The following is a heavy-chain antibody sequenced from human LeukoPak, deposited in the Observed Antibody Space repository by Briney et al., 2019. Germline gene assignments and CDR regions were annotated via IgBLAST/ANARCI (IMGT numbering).Heavy chain of an antibody. CDR2: IKEDGSEK. D-gene: IGHD3-10*01. CDR3: AKGGSGTHDIVDQ. J-gene: IGHJ4*02. CDR1: GFTFRNYW. Sequence: GGSLRLSCAASGFTFRNYWMSWVRQAPGKGLEWVANIKEDGSEKKYVDSVKGRFTVSRDNVKNALFMQMNSLKVEDTAVYYCAKGGSGTHDIVDQWGQGTLVTVS. V-gene: IGHV3-7*01.